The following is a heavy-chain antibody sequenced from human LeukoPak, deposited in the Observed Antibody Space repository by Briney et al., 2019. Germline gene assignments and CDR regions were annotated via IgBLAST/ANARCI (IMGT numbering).Heavy chain of an antibody. CDR3: ARMEMATLKTFDY. CDR1: GYTFTGYY. CDR2: INPNNGGT. V-gene: IGHV1-2*02. D-gene: IGHD5-24*01. J-gene: IGHJ4*02. Sequence: ASVKVSCKASGYTFTGYYMHWVRQAPGQGLEWMGWINPNNGGTNYAQKFQGRVTMTRDTSISTAYMELSRLRSDDTAVYYCARMEMATLKTFDYWGQGTLVTVSS.